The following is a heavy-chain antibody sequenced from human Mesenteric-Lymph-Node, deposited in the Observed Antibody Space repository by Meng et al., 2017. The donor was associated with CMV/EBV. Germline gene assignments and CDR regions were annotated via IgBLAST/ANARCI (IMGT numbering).Heavy chain of an antibody. Sequence: GESLKISCTASGLTFSSYGMNWVRQAPGKGLEWVSFISSSGSYRYYADSLKGRITISRDNAKNSLYLQMNNLKAEDTAVYYCAKWAMIGFDYWGQGTLVTVSS. CDR1: GLTFSSYG. J-gene: IGHJ4*02. D-gene: IGHD3-22*01. CDR3: AKWAMIGFDY. CDR2: ISSSGSYR. V-gene: IGHV3-21*01.